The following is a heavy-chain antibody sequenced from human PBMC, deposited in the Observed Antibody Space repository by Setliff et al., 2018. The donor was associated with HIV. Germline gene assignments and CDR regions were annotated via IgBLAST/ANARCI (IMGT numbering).Heavy chain of an antibody. J-gene: IGHJ4*02. CDR1: GYTFNNYY. D-gene: IGHD1-1*01. V-gene: IGHV1-18*04. CDR2: TSPYNGNT. Sequence: ASVKVSCKASGYTFNNYYMHWVRQAPGQGLEWMGWTSPYNGNTSYTHKLQGRVTMTTDTSTSIAYMELRSLKSDDTAIYYCVRDVRLGLRNGNSGPFDYWGQGTLVTVSS. CDR3: VRDVRLGLRNGNSGPFDY.